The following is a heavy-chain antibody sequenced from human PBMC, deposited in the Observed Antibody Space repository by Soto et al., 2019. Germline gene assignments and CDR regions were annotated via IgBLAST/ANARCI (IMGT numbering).Heavy chain of an antibody. Sequence: SETLSLTCTVSGGSITAVNSCWSWIRQSPDKGLEWIGHIYNGGTTYNNPSLTSRVTISVDRSKNQFSLKLSSVTAADTAVYYCAKVPDRWGQGTLVTVSS. J-gene: IGHJ5*02. CDR3: AKVPDR. CDR1: GGSITAVNSC. CDR2: IYNGGTT. D-gene: IGHD2-2*01. V-gene: IGHV4-30-4*01.